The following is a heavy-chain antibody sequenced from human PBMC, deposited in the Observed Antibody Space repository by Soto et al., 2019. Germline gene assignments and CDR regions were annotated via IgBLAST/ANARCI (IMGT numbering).Heavy chain of an antibody. CDR2: ISAYNGNT. CDR1: GYTFTSYG. Sequence: GASVKVSCKASGYTFTSYGISWVRQAPGQGLEWMGWISAYNGNTNYAQKLQGRVTMTTDTSTSTAYMELRSLRSDDTAVFYCARPATITMVRGVISGWFDPWGQGTLVTVSS. J-gene: IGHJ5*02. D-gene: IGHD3-10*01. V-gene: IGHV1-18*01. CDR3: ARPATITMVRGVISGWFDP.